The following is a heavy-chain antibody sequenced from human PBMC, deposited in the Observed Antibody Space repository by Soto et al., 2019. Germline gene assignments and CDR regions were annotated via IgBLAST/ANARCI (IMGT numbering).Heavy chain of an antibody. J-gene: IGHJ4*02. V-gene: IGHV4-34*01. CDR1: GGSFSGYY. D-gene: IGHD3-3*01. CDR3: ARGIHDFWSGYWGFDY. Sequence: QVQLQQWGAGLLKPSETLSLTCAVYGGSFSGYYWSWIRQPPGKGLEWIGEINHSGSTNYNPSLKSRVTISVDPSKNQFSLKLRSVTAAGTAVYYCARGIHDFWSGYWGFDYWGQGTLVTVSS. CDR2: INHSGST.